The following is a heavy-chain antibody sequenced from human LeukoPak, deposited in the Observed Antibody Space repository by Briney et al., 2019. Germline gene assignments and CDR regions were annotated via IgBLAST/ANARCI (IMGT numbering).Heavy chain of an antibody. J-gene: IGHJ4*02. V-gene: IGHV1-69*13. CDR2: IIPIFGTA. CDR1: GGTFSSYA. Sequence: GASVKVSCKASGGTFSSYAISWVRQAPGQGLEWMGGIIPIFGTANYAQKFQGRVTITADESTGTAYMELSSLRSEDTAVYYCVWAGYYDSSGYKGYFDYWGQGTLVTVSS. CDR3: VWAGYYDSSGYKGYFDY. D-gene: IGHD3-22*01.